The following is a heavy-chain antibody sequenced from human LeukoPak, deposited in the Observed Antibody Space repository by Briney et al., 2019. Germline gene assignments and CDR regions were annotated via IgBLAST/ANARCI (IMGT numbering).Heavy chain of an antibody. Sequence: ASVKVSCKASGGTFSSYAISWVRQAPGQGLEWMGGIIPIFGTANYAQKFQGRVTITADESTSTAYMELSSLRSEDTAVYYCASGTYDILTGYQYYFDYWGQGTLVTVSS. D-gene: IGHD3-9*01. CDR1: GGTFSSYA. CDR2: IIPIFGTA. CDR3: ASGTYDILTGYQYYFDY. V-gene: IGHV1-69*01. J-gene: IGHJ4*02.